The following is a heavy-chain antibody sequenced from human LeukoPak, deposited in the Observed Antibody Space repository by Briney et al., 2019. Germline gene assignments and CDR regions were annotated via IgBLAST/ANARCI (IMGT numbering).Heavy chain of an antibody. CDR3: ARRGEAMDPFDY. CDR1: GYSFTSYW. J-gene: IGHJ4*02. V-gene: IGHV5-51*01. Sequence: SGESLKISCKDSGYSFTSYWIGWVRQMPGKGLEWMRIIYPGDSDTRYSPSFQGQVTISADKSINTAYLQWSSLKASDTAIYYCARRGEAMDPFDYWGQGTLVTVSS. D-gene: IGHD5-18*01. CDR2: IYPGDSDT.